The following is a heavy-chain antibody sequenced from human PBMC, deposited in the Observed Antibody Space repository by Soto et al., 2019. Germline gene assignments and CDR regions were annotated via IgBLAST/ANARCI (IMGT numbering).Heavy chain of an antibody. V-gene: IGHV4-59*01. CDR3: ARGATFFDY. D-gene: IGHD1-26*01. CDR2: IYYSGST. J-gene: IGHJ4*02. Sequence: SETLSLTCTVSGGSISSYYWSWIRQPPGKGLEWIGYIYYSGSTNYNPFLKSRVTISVDTSKNQFSLKLSSATAADTAVYHCARGATFFDYWGQGTLVTVSS. CDR1: GGSISSYY.